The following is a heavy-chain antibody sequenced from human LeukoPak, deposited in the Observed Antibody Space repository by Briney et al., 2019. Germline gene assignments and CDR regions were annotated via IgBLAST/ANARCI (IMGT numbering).Heavy chain of an antibody. Sequence: SVKVSCKTSGGTFNNSAISWVRQAPGQGLEWLGGIIPLFGTAGYAQKFQGRVTITKDESTRTVYLELTSLASDDTAVYYCARDVHGDYGSGWFDPWGQGTLVSVSS. CDR3: ARDVHGDYGSGWFDP. D-gene: IGHD4-17*01. V-gene: IGHV1-69*05. J-gene: IGHJ5*02. CDR1: GGTFNNSA. CDR2: IIPLFGTA.